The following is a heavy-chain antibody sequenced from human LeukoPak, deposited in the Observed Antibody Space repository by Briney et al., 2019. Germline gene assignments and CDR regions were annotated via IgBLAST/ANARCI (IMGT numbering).Heavy chain of an antibody. CDR2: IYHSGST. Sequence: PSQTLSLTCAVSGGSISSGGYSWSWIRQPPGKGLEWIGYIYHSGSTYYNPSLKSRVTISVDRSKNQFSLKLSSVTAADTAVYYCARSYSTPIATDYWGQGTLVTVSS. J-gene: IGHJ4*02. D-gene: IGHD4-11*01. CDR3: ARSYSTPIATDY. CDR1: GGSISSGGYS. V-gene: IGHV4-30-2*01.